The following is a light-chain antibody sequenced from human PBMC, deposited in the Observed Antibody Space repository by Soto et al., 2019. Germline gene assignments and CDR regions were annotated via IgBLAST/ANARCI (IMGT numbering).Light chain of an antibody. J-gene: IGKJ2*01. V-gene: IGKV3-15*01. CDR3: QQYNNWPPYT. CDR2: GAS. Sequence: EIVMTQSPATLSVSPGERATHSCRASQSVSSNLAWYQQKPGQAPRLLIYGASTRATGIPARFSGSGSGTEFTLSISSLQSEDFAVYYCQQYNNWPPYTFGQGIKLEIK. CDR1: QSVSSN.